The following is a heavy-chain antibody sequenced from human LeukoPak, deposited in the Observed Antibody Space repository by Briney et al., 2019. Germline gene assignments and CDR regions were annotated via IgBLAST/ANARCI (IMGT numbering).Heavy chain of an antibody. Sequence: ASVKVSCKASGYTFTSYGISWVRQAPGQGLEWMGWISAYNGNTNYAQKLQGRVTMTTGTSTSTAYMELRSLRSDDTAVYYCARDRASSWSNWFDPWGQGTLVTVSS. D-gene: IGHD6-13*01. CDR1: GYTFTSYG. V-gene: IGHV1-18*01. J-gene: IGHJ5*02. CDR2: ISAYNGNT. CDR3: ARDRASSWSNWFDP.